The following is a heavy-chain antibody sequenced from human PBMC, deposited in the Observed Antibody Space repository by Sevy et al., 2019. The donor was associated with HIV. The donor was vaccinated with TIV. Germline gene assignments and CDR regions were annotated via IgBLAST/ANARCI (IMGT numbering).Heavy chain of an antibody. V-gene: IGHV1-24*01. CDR2: FYPEDGET. Sequence: ASVKVSCKVSGYTLTKLSMQWVRQAPGKGLDWMGRFYPEDGETIYAQKFQGRVTMTEDTSTDTAYMKLSSLRYEDTAVYYSASDREDYEDSSGYLDYWGQGTLVTVSS. CDR3: ASDREDYEDSSGYLDY. D-gene: IGHD3-22*01. J-gene: IGHJ4*02. CDR1: GYTLTKLS.